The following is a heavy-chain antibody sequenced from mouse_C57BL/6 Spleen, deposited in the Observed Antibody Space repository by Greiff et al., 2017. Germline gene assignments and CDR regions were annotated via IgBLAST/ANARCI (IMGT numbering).Heavy chain of an antibody. D-gene: IGHD2-3*01. CDR2: ISSGGSYT. J-gene: IGHJ3*01. V-gene: IGHV5-6*01. CDR3: ARQGDGYSCAY. CDR1: GFTFSSYG. Sequence: EVQRVESGGDLVKPGGSLTLSCAASGFTFSSYGMSWVRQTPDKRLEWVATISSGGSYTYYPDSVKGRFTISRDNAKNTLYLQMSSLKSEDTAMYYCARQGDGYSCAYWGQGTLDTVSA.